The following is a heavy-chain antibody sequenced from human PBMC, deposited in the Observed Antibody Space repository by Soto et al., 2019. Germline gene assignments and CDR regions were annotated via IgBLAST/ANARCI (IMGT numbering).Heavy chain of an antibody. CDR3: ARERPDGCRLDP. CDR1: GGSISSGDYY. Sequence: PSETLSLTCTVSGGSISSGDYYWSWIRQPPGKGLEWFGYIYYSGSTYYNPSLKSRVTISVDTSKNQFSLRLSSVTAADTAVYYCARERPDGCRLDPWGQGTLVTVSS. V-gene: IGHV4-30-4*01. J-gene: IGHJ5*02. D-gene: IGHD6-19*01. CDR2: IYYSGST.